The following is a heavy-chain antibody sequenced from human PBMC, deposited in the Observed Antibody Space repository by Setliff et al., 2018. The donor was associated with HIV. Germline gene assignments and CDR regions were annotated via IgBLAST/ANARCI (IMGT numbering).Heavy chain of an antibody. Sequence: SETLSLTCSVSGGSLSSSNYYWGWIRQPPGKGLEWIGSIYYSGSTYYNPSLKSRITISVDTSKNQFSLKLSSLTAADTAVYFCARGNYYNLWADPFDFWGQGTLVTVSS. V-gene: IGHV4-39*07. CDR2: IYYSGST. D-gene: IGHD3-3*01. CDR1: GGSLSSSNYY. CDR3: ARGNYYNLWADPFDF. J-gene: IGHJ5*01.